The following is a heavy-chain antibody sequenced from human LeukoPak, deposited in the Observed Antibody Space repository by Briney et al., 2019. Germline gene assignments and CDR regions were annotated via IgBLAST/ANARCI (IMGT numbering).Heavy chain of an antibody. CDR3: AKLERYSGSYSGFDY. V-gene: IGHV7-4-1*01. CDR2: INTNTGNP. Sequence: ASVKVSCKASGYIFTSYAMNWVRQAPGQGLEWMGWINTNTGNPTYAQGFTGRFVFSLDTSVSTAYLQIRSLKAEDTAVYYCAKLERYSGSYSGFDYWGQGTLVTVSS. J-gene: IGHJ4*02. CDR1: GYIFTSYA. D-gene: IGHD1-26*01.